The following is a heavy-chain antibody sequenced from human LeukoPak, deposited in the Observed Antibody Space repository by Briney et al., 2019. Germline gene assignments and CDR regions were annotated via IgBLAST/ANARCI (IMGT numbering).Heavy chain of an antibody. CDR2: ISSSGSTI. CDR1: GFTFSDYY. J-gene: IGHJ5*02. D-gene: IGHD6-6*01. CDR3: ARAAGEDSSSSVSP. Sequence: PGGSLRLSCAASGFTFSDYYMSWIRQAPGKGVEWVSYISSSGSTIYYADSVKGRFTISRDNAKNSLYLQMNSLRAEDTAVYYCARAAGEDSSSSVSPWGQGTLVTVSS. V-gene: IGHV3-11*04.